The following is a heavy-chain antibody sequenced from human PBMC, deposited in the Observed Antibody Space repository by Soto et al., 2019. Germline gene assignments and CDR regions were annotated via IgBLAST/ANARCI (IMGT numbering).Heavy chain of an antibody. CDR1: GGTFSKYA. Sequence: QVQLVQSGAEMQQPGASVRVSCKASGGTFSKYAFSWVRQAPGQGLEWLGGTIPMFGTPNYAQKFQGRVAISADESTATVYMELSSLRSEDTAVYFCASPLRDRNYYYGMAVWGQGTPVTVSS. CDR2: TIPMFGTP. V-gene: IGHV1-69*01. D-gene: IGHD3-22*01. CDR3: ASPLRDRNYYYGMAV. J-gene: IGHJ6*02.